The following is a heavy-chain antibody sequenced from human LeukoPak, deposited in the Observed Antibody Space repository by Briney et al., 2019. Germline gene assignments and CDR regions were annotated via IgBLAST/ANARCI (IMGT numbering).Heavy chain of an antibody. CDR2: ISTDGTTR. Sequence: PGGALRLSCAYSGFRIIRYWWNWVRQAARRGLVWVSRISTDGTTRTYASSVEGRFTIFRDNAKNTLYFQMNRMRAGDTSVHLFARGPGSTYRAWYFDLWGPGILVTVSS. CDR1: GFRIIRYW. D-gene: IGHD4-11*01. CDR3: ARGPGSTYRAWYFDL. J-gene: IGHJ2*01. V-gene: IGHV3-74*01.